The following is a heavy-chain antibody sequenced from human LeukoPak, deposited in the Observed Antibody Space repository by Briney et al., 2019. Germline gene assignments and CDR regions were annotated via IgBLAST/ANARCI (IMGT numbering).Heavy chain of an antibody. J-gene: IGHJ6*02. CDR1: GSTFSSYA. Sequence: SVKVSCKASGSTFSSYAISWVRQAPGQGLQWMGGIISIFGTTNYAQKFQGRVTITADTSTSTVYMELSSLRSEETAVYYCARDQGLTAPPPYGLDVWGQGTTVIVSS. D-gene: IGHD4/OR15-4a*01. V-gene: IGHV1-69*06. CDR2: IISIFGTT. CDR3: ARDQGLTAPPPYGLDV.